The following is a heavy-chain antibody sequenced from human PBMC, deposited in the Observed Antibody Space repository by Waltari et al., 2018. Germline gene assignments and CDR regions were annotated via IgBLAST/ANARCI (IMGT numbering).Heavy chain of an antibody. CDR1: GFTFSSYA. CDR2: ISYDGSNK. J-gene: IGHJ4*02. Sequence: QVQLVESGGGVVQPGRSLRLSCAAPGFTFSSYAMHWVRQAPGKGLEWVAVISYDGSNKYYADSVKGRFTISRDNSKNTLYLQMNSLRAEDTAVYYCATNYDFWSGPNYWGQGTLVTVSS. V-gene: IGHV3-30*01. D-gene: IGHD3-3*01. CDR3: ATNYDFWSGPNY.